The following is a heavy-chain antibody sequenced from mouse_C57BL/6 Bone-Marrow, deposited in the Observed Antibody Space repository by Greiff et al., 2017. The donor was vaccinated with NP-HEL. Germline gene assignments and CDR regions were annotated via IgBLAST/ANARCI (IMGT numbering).Heavy chain of an antibody. J-gene: IGHJ1*03. CDR2: IDPNSGGT. Sequence: QVQLQQPGAELVKPGASVKLSCKASGYTFTSYWMHWVKQRPGRGLEWIGRIDPNSGGTKYNEKFKSKATLTVDKPSSTAYMQLSSLTSEDSAVYYCARGEGTTVVATNFDVWGTGTTVTVSS. CDR1: GYTFTSYW. V-gene: IGHV1-72*01. D-gene: IGHD1-1*01. CDR3: ARGEGTTVVATNFDV.